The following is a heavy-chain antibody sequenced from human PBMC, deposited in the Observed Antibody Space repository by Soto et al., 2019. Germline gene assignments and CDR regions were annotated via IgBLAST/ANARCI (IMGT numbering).Heavy chain of an antibody. D-gene: IGHD1-26*01. J-gene: IGHJ4*02. V-gene: IGHV1-3*04. CDR3: ARDAKWDPRGVEAQQDDYFAL. CDR1: GYIFTNCA. Sequence: ASVKVSCKAAGYIFTNCAIHWVRQAPGQRPEWMGWVDTGNGNTKYSLKFQGRVTISRDTFAKTAYMELSSLTSEDTAVYFCARDAKWDPRGVEAQQDDYFALWGRGTMVTVSS. CDR2: VDTGNGNT.